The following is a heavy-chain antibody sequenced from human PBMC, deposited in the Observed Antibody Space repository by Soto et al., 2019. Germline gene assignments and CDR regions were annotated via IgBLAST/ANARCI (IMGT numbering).Heavy chain of an antibody. Sequence: QVQLVESGGGVVQPGRSLRLSCAASGFTFSSYGMHWVRQAPGKGLEWVAGISYDGSNKYYADSVKGRFTISRDNSKNTLYLQMNSLRAEDTAVYYCAKDFVSPNTVTTRGDFDYWGQGTLVTVSS. J-gene: IGHJ4*02. CDR1: GFTFSSYG. D-gene: IGHD4-4*01. CDR2: ISYDGSNK. V-gene: IGHV3-30*18. CDR3: AKDFVSPNTVTTRGDFDY.